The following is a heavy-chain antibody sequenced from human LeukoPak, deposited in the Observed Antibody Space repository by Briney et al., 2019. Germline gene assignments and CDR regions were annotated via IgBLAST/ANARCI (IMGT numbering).Heavy chain of an antibody. D-gene: IGHD6-13*01. CDR2: IYYSGST. CDR1: GGSISTYY. J-gene: IGHJ4*02. CDR3: ARRGDKQQLAFDY. Sequence: SETLSLTCTVSGGSISTYYWSWIRQPPGKGLEWIGYIYYSGSTNYNPSLKSRVTISVDTSKNQFSLKLSSVTAADTAVYYCARRGDKQQLAFDYWGQGTLVTVSS. V-gene: IGHV4-59*12.